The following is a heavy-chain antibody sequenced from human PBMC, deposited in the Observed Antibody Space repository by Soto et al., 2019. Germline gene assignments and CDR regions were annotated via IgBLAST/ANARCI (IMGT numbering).Heavy chain of an antibody. CDR1: GGSVSSGSYF. D-gene: IGHD3-3*01. CDR2: IYSSGST. J-gene: IGHJ4*02. Sequence: SETLSLTCTVSGGSVSSGSYFWSWIRQPAGKRLEWIGRIYSSGSTIYNPSLKSRVTMSVDTSKNQFSLKLRSVTAADTAVYYCARDKVWSGYYSFFDYWGQETLVTVSS. CDR3: ARDKVWSGYYSFFDY. V-gene: IGHV4-61*02.